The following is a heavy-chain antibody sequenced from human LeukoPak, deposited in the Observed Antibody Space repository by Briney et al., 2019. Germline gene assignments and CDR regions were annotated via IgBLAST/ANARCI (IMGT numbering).Heavy chain of an antibody. CDR2: IHYSGST. V-gene: IGHV4-28*01. Sequence: KPSETLSLTCAVSGYSISSGQWWGWIRRPPGKGLEWIGYIHYSGSTHYTPSLKSRVTMSLDTSRNQFSLKLSSVTAGDTAVHSFARYDNSWTAHSLESWGERALVTVSS. CDR3: ARYDNSWTAHSLES. CDR1: GYSISSGQW. J-gene: IGHJ5*02. D-gene: IGHD4-11*01.